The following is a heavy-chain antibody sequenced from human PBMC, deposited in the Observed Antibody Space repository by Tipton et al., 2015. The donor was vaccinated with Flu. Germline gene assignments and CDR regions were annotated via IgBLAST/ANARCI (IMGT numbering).Heavy chain of an antibody. J-gene: IGHJ2*01. CDR2: ISSSGSTT. CDR3: ARDSTGGDYDFDL. CDR1: GFTFSSYE. V-gene: IGHV3-48*03. Sequence: SLRLSCAASGFTFSSYEMNWVRQAPGKGLEWVSYISSSGSTTYYADSVKGRFTISRDNAKNSLYLQMNSLRAEDTAVYYCARDSTGGDYDFDLWGRGTLVTVSS. D-gene: IGHD4-17*01.